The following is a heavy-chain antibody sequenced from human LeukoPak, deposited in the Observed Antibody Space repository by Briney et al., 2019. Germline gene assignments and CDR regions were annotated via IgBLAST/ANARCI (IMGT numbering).Heavy chain of an antibody. V-gene: IGHV1-24*01. CDR3: ATDPYEGTDY. Sequence: ASVKASCKVSGYTLTELSMHWVRQAPGKGLEWMGGFDPEDGETIYAQKFQGRVTMTEGTSTDTAYMELSSLRSEDTAVYYCATDPYEGTDYWGQGTLVTVSS. CDR1: GYTLTELS. D-gene: IGHD3-3*01. J-gene: IGHJ4*02. CDR2: FDPEDGET.